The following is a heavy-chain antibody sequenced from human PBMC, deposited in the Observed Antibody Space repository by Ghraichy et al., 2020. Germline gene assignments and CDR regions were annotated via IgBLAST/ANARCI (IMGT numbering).Heavy chain of an antibody. CDR2: ISAYNGNT. CDR3: ARLDCSGGRCSPYYGMDV. Sequence: ASVKVSCKASGYTFTSYYMHWVRQAPGQGLEWMGWISAYNGNTNYAQKLQGRVTMTTDTSTSTVYMELRSLRSDDTAVYYCARLDCSGGRCSPYYGMDVWGQGTTVTVSS. D-gene: IGHD2-15*01. J-gene: IGHJ6*02. V-gene: IGHV1-18*04. CDR1: GYTFTSYY.